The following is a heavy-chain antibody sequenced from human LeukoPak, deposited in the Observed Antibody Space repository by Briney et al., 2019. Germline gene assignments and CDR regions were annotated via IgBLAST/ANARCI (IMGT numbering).Heavy chain of an antibody. V-gene: IGHV3-48*03. J-gene: IGHJ3*02. Sequence: GGSLRLSCAASGFTFSSYEMNWVRQAPGKGLEWVSYISSSGSTIYYADSVKGRFTISRVNAKNSLYLQMNSLRAEDTAVYFCARSLFYYGSRNAFDIWGQGTMVTVSS. CDR3: ARSLFYYGSRNAFDI. CDR2: ISSSGSTI. D-gene: IGHD3-10*01. CDR1: GFTFSSYE.